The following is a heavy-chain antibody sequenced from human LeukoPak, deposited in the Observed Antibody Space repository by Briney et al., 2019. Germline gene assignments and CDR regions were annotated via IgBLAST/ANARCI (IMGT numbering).Heavy chain of an antibody. Sequence: GASVKVSCKTSGGTFNNSAISWVRQAPGQGLEWLGGIMPLFGTAGYAQKFQGRVTITKDESTRTVYLELTRLTSDDTAVYYCARDVHGDYGSGWFDPWGPGTLVSVSS. J-gene: IGHJ5*02. CDR1: GGTFNNSA. CDR3: ARDVHGDYGSGWFDP. D-gene: IGHD4-17*01. V-gene: IGHV1-69*05. CDR2: IMPLFGTA.